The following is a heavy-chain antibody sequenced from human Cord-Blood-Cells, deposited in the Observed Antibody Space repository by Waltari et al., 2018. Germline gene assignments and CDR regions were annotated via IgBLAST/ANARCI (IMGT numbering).Heavy chain of an antibody. CDR1: GFTFISYA. J-gene: IGHJ4*02. CDR2: ISYDGSNK. V-gene: IGHV3-30*04. D-gene: IGHD3-16*02. Sequence: QVQLVESGGGVVQPGRSLRLSCAASGFTFISYALHRVRQAPGKGLEWVAVISYDGSNKYYADSVKGRFTISRDNSKNTLYLQMNSLRAEDTAVYYCARDGSPGRGSYRYNYWGQGTLVTVSS. CDR3: ARDGSPGRGSYRYNY.